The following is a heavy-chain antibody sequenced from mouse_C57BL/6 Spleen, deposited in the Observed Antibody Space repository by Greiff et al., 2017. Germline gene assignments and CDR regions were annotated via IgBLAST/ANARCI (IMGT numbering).Heavy chain of an antibody. J-gene: IGHJ3*01. Sequence: EVKLMESGGDLVKPGGSLKLSCAASGFTFSSYGMSWVRQTPDKRLEWVATISSGGSYTYYPDSVKGRFTISRDNAKNTLYLQMSSLKSEDTAMYYCARGDYGTSFAYWGQGTLVTVSA. CDR2: ISSGGSYT. CDR1: GFTFSSYG. CDR3: ARGDYGTSFAY. V-gene: IGHV5-6*01. D-gene: IGHD1-1*01.